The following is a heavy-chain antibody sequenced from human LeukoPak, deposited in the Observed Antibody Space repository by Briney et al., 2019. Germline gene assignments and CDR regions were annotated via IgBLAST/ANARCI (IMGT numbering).Heavy chain of an antibody. CDR1: GGSISSSSYY. Sequence: SETLSLTCTVSGGSISSSSYYWGWIRQPPGKGLEWIGSIYYSGSTYYNPSLKSRVTISVDTSKNQFSLHLNSVTPEDTAVYYCAREYSVAPYYYGVDVWGQGTTVTVSS. J-gene: IGHJ6*02. D-gene: IGHD6-19*01. CDR3: AREYSVAPYYYGVDV. CDR2: IYYSGST. V-gene: IGHV4-39*02.